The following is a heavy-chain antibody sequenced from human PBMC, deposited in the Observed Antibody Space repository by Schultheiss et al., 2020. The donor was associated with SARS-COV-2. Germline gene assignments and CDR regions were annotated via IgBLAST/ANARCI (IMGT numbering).Heavy chain of an antibody. CDR1: GGSFSGYY. Sequence: SQTLSLTCAVYGGSFSGYYWSWIRKPPGKGLEWIGEINHSGSTNYNPSLKSRVTISVDTSKNQFSLKLSSVTAADTAVYYCASSDYDFWSWVPYYYGMDVWGQGTTVTVSS. V-gene: IGHV4-34*01. CDR2: INHSGST. CDR3: ASSDYDFWSWVPYYYGMDV. J-gene: IGHJ6*02. D-gene: IGHD3-3*01.